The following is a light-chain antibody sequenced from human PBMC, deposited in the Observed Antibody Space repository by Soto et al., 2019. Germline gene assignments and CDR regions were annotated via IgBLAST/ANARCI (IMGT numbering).Light chain of an antibody. CDR1: QSISTW. CDR3: QQYETFSGT. Sequence: DIQMTQSPSTLSASVGDRVTITCRASQSISTWLAWYQQEPGKAPKLLIHKASSLQSGVPSRFSGSGSGTDFTPTISSLHPDDFATYYCQQYETFSGTFGPGTKVDI. V-gene: IGKV1-5*03. J-gene: IGKJ1*01. CDR2: KAS.